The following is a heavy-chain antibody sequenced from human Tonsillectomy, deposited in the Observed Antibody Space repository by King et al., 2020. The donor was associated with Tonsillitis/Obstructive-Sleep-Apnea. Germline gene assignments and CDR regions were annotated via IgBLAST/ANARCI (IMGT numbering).Heavy chain of an antibody. J-gene: IGHJ4*02. CDR2: IYPGDSDT. Sequence: EQLVQSGAEVKKPGESLKISCKGSGYSFSDYWIGWVRQMPGKGLEWMGIIYPGDSDTRYSPSFQGQVTVSADKSITTAYLQWSSLTASDTAMYYCATLRSGGFVQGIQLLFDYWGQGTLVTVSS. CDR3: ATLRSGGFVQGIQLLFDY. CDR1: GYSFSDYW. D-gene: IGHD5-18*01. V-gene: IGHV5-51*03.